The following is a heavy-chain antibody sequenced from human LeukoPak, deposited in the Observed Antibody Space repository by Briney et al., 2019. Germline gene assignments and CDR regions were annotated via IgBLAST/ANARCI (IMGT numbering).Heavy chain of an antibody. CDR1: GGSFSGYY. J-gene: IGHJ6*02. D-gene: IGHD6-13*01. CDR3: ARHVLDSSSWVHNYYGMDV. CDR2: INHSGST. Sequence: SETLSLTCAVYGGSFSGYYWSWIRQPPGKGLEWIGEINHSGSTNYNPSLKSRVTISVDTSKNQFSLKLSSVTAADTAVYYCARHVLDSSSWVHNYYGMDVWGQGTTVTVSS. V-gene: IGHV4-34*01.